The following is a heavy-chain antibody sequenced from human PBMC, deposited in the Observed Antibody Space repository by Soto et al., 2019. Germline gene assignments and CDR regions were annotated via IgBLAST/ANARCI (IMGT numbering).Heavy chain of an antibody. D-gene: IGHD1-1*01. CDR2: SGGNGATT. J-gene: IGHJ2*01. V-gene: IGHV3-64*07. CDR3: ARAAGTPGLWYFEL. Sequence: EVQLAESGGTLVQPGGSLRLSCAGSGFSFSRYSIHWVRQAPGKGPEYVAVSGGNGATTYYADSVKGRFTISRDNSKNTAFLQMGSLRDEDMAVYFCARAAGTPGLWYFELWGRGTMVTVSS. CDR1: GFSFSRYS.